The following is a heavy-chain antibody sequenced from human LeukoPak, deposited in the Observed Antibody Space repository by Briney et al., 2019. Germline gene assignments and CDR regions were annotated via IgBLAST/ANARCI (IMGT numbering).Heavy chain of an antibody. D-gene: IGHD2/OR15-2a*01. CDR3: AALTTAASISSDY. CDR2: INAGNGNT. V-gene: IGHV1-3*01. J-gene: IGHJ4*02. Sequence: WINAGNGNTKYSQKFQGRVTLTRDTSASTAYMELSSLRSEDTAVYYCAALTTAASISSDYWGQGTLVTVSS.